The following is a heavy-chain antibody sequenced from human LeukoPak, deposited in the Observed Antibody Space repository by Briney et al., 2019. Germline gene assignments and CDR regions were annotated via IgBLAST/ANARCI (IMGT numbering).Heavy chain of an antibody. CDR1: GGSISSYY. D-gene: IGHD4-23*01. Sequence: SETLSLTCTVSGGSISSYYWSWIRQPAGKGLEWIGRIYTSGSTNYNPSLKSRVTMSVDTSKNQFSLKLSSVTAADTAVYYCAREVGVGGGNFNWFDPWGQGTLVTVSS. J-gene: IGHJ5*02. V-gene: IGHV4-4*07. CDR3: AREVGVGGGNFNWFDP. CDR2: IYTSGST.